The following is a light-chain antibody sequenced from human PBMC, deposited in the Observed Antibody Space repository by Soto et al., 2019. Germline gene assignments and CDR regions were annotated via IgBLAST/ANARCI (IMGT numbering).Light chain of an antibody. CDR1: QSITRNY. J-gene: IGKJ5*01. V-gene: IGKV3-11*01. Sequence: CRASQSITRNYLAWYQHKPGQAPRLLIYDASNRATGIPARFSGSGSGTDFTLTISSLEPEDFAVYYCQQRSNWPITFGQGTRLEIK. CDR2: DAS. CDR3: QQRSNWPIT.